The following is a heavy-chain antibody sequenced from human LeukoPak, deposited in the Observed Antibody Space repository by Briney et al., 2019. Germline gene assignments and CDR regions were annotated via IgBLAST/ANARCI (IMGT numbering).Heavy chain of an antibody. J-gene: IGHJ6*02. V-gene: IGHV3-23*01. D-gene: IGHD3-10*01. CDR1: GFTFSSYA. Sequence: GGSLRLSCAASGFTFSSYAMSWVRQAPGKGLEWVSAISGRGGSTYCADSVQGRFTISRDNSKNTLYLQMNSLRAEDTAVYYCAQQGTMVRGVTNPYYYYGMDVWGQGTTVTVSS. CDR2: ISGRGGST. CDR3: AQQGTMVRGVTNPYYYYGMDV.